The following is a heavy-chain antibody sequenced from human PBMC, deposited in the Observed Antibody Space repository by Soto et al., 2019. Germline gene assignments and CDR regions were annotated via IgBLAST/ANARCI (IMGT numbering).Heavy chain of an antibody. D-gene: IGHD3-3*01. Sequence: QVQLQESGPGLVKPSQTLSLTCTVSGGSISSVPSYWSWIRQRPGKGLEWIGYIFYSGSFYYTPSLRGRVMILADTYKNQYTLRLSSVTAAGTAVYYCARAPENPSIFGVALPNVFDYWGQGTLVTVSS. CDR3: ARAPENPSIFGVALPNVFDY. CDR2: IFYSGSF. V-gene: IGHV4-31*03. J-gene: IGHJ4*02. CDR1: GGSISSVPSY.